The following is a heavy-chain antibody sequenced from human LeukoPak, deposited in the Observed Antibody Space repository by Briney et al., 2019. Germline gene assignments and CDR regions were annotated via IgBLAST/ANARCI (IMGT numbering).Heavy chain of an antibody. CDR2: FYSSVST. CDR1: GGSISSYY. CDR3: ARGTYCGSDCYSFEY. J-gene: IGHJ4*02. Sequence: NTSETLSLTCTVSGGSISSYYWNWIRQSAGKGLEWIGRFYSSVSTDYNPSLKRRVTMSVDTSKNQFSLKLSSVTAADTAVYYCARGTYCGSDCYSFEYWGQGTLVTVSS. D-gene: IGHD2-21*01. V-gene: IGHV4-4*07.